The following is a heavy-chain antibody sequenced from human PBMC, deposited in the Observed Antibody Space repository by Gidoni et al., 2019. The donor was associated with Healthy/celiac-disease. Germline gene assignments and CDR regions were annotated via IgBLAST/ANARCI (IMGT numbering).Heavy chain of an antibody. CDR2: INPNSSGT. Sequence: QVQLVQSGAEVKKPGASVKVSCKASEYTFTAYFMHWVRQAPGQGLEWMGRINPNSSGTNYAQKFQGRVTMTRDTSISTAYMELSRLRSDDTAVYDCARVRWFGEGVDDYWGQGTLVTVSS. J-gene: IGHJ4*02. CDR1: EYTFTAYF. CDR3: ARVRWFGEGVDDY. V-gene: IGHV1-2*06. D-gene: IGHD3-10*01.